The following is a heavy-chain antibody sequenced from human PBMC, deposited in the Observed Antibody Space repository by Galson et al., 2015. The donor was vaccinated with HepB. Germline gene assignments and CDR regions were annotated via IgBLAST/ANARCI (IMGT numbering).Heavy chain of an antibody. CDR3: ARERGLSYGDYGYYFDY. V-gene: IGHV4-4*07. CDR2: FYTSGST. CDR1: GGSISSYY. Sequence: TLSLTCTVSGGSISSYYWSWIRQPAGKGLEWIGHFYTSGSTNYNPSLKSRVTMSLDTSNNQFSLRLSSVTAADTAVYYCARERGLSYGDYGYYFDYWGQGTLVTVSS. D-gene: IGHD4-17*01. J-gene: IGHJ4*02.